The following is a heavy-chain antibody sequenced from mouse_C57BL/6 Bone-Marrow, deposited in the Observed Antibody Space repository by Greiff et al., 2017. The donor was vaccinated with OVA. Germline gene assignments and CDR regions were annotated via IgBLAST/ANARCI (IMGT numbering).Heavy chain of an antibody. CDR3: ARWYGNHLDY. D-gene: IGHD2-10*02. CDR1: GYTFTSYW. Sequence: QVQLQQSGAELVKPGASVKLSCKASGYTFTSYWMQWVKQRPGQGLEWIGEIDPSDSYTNYNQKFKGKATLTVDTSSSTAYMQLSSLTSEDSAVYYCARWYGNHLDYWGQGTTLTVSS. J-gene: IGHJ2*01. CDR2: IDPSDSYT. V-gene: IGHV1-50*01.